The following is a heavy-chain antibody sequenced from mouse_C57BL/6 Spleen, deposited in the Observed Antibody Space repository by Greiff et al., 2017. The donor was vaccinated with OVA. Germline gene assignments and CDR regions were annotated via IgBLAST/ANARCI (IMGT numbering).Heavy chain of an antibody. CDR3: ARGGDYYGSSYRYAMDY. CDR2: ISYDGSN. V-gene: IGHV3-6*01. Sequence: EVKLLESGPGLVKPFQSLSLTCSVTGYSITSGYYWNWIRQFPGNKLEWMGYISYDGSNNYNPSLKNRISITRDTSKNQFFLKLNSVTTEDTATYYCARGGDYYGSSYRYAMDYWGQGTSVTVSS. D-gene: IGHD1-1*01. CDR1: GYSITSGYY. J-gene: IGHJ4*01.